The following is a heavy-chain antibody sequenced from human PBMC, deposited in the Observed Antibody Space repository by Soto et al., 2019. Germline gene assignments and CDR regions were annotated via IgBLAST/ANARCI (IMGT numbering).Heavy chain of an antibody. V-gene: IGHV3-15*01. CDR3: AGTNILTGYYQDY. CDR2: IKSKTDGGTT. D-gene: IGHD3-9*01. Sequence: GGSLRLSCAASGFTFSNAWMSWVRQAPGKGLEWVGRIKSKTDGGTTDYAAPVKGRFTISRDDSKNTLYLQMNSLKTEDTAVYYCAGTNILTGYYQDYWGQGTLVTVSS. CDR1: GFTFSNAW. J-gene: IGHJ4*02.